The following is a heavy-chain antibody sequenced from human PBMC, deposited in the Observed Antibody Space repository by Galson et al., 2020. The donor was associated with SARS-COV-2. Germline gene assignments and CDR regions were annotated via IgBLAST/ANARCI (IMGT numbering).Heavy chain of an antibody. CDR3: ARQKDVLRYFDWLLNPGDFDY. J-gene: IGHJ4*02. Sequence: SETLSLTCTVSGGSISSSSYYWGWIRQPPGKGLEWIGSIYYSGSTYYNPSLKSRVTITVDTSKNQFSLKLSSVTAADTAVYYCARQKDVLRYFDWLLNPGDFDYWGQGTLVTVSS. CDR2: IYYSGST. V-gene: IGHV4-39*01. CDR1: GGSISSSSYY. D-gene: IGHD3-9*01.